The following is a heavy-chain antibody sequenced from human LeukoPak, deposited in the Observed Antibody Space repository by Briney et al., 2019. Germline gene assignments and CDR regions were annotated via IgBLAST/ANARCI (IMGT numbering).Heavy chain of an antibody. V-gene: IGHV3-15*01. D-gene: IGHD2/OR15-2a*01. CDR2: IKSNADGGTP. J-gene: IGHJ4*02. CDR1: GFSFMNAW. CDR3: TTFYHEYSPY. Sequence: GGSLRLSCAASGFSFMNAWMIWVRQASGKGLEWVGRIKSNADGGTPDYAAPARGRFTISRDDSKNTLYLQMNSLKTEDTAVYYCTTFYHEYSPYWGRGTLVTVSS.